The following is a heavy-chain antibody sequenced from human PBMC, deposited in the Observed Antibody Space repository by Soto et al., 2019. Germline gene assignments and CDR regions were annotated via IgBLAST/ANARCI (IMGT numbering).Heavy chain of an antibody. CDR2: INAGNGNT. CDR3: ESGDDVGSGLDS. D-gene: IGHD3-3*01. J-gene: IGHJ4*02. Sequence: QVQLVQSGAEVKKPGASVKVSCKASGYTFTSYAMHWVRQAPGQRLEWMGWINAGNGNTKYSPKFQGRVTITRATCARTAYMGLSRLRSADLAVYCCESGDDVGSGLDSWGQGTLVTVSS. V-gene: IGHV1-3*01. CDR1: GYTFTSYA.